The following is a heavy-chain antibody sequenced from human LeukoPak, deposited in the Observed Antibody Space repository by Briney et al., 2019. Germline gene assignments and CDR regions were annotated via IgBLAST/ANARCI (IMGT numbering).Heavy chain of an antibody. D-gene: IGHD3-9*01. CDR1: GGSFSGYY. CDR2: INHSGST. Sequence: SETLSLTCAVYGGSFSGYYWSWIRQPPGKGLEWIGEINHSGSTNYNPSLKSRVTISVDTSKNHFSLKLSSVTTADTAVYYCARETSGYDPTGYYSLYYFDFWGQGALVTVSS. CDR3: ARETSGYDPTGYYSLYYFDF. J-gene: IGHJ4*02. V-gene: IGHV4-34*01.